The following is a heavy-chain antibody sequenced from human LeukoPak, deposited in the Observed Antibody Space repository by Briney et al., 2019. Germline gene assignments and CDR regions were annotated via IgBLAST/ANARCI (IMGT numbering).Heavy chain of an antibody. V-gene: IGHV4-59*01. J-gene: IGHJ6*02. CDR1: GGSISSYY. Sequence: PSETLSLTCTVSGGSISSYYWSWIRQPPGKGLEWIGYIYYSGSTNYNPSLKSRVTISVDTSKNQFSLKLSSVTVADTAVYYCARLPYGSGSYYYYYGMDVWGQGTTVTVSS. D-gene: IGHD3-10*01. CDR2: IYYSGST. CDR3: ARLPYGSGSYYYYYGMDV.